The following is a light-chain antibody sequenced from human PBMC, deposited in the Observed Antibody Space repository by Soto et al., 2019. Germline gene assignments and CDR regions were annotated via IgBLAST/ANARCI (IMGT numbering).Light chain of an antibody. CDR3: QQTKTFPWT. V-gene: IGKV1-12*01. CDR1: QDISDW. CDR2: AAS. J-gene: IGKJ1*01. Sequence: DIQMTQSPSSVSASVRDRVSFTCRASQDISDWLAWYQQKPGKAPKALISAASSLQRGVPSRFSGSGYGTDFTLTISSLQPEDFATYYCQQTKTFPWTFGQGTKVEIK.